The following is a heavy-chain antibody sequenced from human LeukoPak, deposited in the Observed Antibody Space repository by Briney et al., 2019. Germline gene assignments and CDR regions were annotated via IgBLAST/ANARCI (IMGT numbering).Heavy chain of an antibody. J-gene: IGHJ4*02. CDR3: IMRAVASSPADY. D-gene: IGHD2-2*01. V-gene: IGHV1-24*01. CDR2: FDPEDGEA. CDR1: GYTLTELS. Sequence: GASVKVSCKVSGYTLTELSMHWVRQAPGKGFEWMGSFDPEDGEAIYAQKFQGRVNMTEDTSTDAVYMFLSSLRSEDTAVYYCIMRAVASSPADYWGQGALVTVSS.